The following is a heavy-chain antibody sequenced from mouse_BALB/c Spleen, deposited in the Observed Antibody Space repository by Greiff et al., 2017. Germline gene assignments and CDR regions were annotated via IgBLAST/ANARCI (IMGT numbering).Heavy chain of an antibody. D-gene: IGHD4-1*01. CDR1: GFAFSSYD. J-gene: IGHJ2*01. CDR3: ARTNWDRDYFDY. CDR2: ISSGGGST. Sequence: EVMLVESGGGLVKPGGSLKLSCAASGFAFSSYDMSWVRQTPEKRLEWVAYISSGGGSTYYPDTVKGRFTISRDNAKNTLYLQMSSLKSEDTAMYYCARTNWDRDYFDYWGQGTTLTVSS. V-gene: IGHV5-12-1*01.